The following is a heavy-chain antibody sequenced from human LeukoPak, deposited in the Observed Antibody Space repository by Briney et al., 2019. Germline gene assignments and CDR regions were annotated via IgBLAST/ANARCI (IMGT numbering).Heavy chain of an antibody. J-gene: IGHJ3*02. Sequence: GGSLRLSCAASGFTFSSYWMSWVRQAPGKGLERVANIKQDGSEKYYVDSVKGRFTISRDNAKNSLYLQMNSLRAEDTAVYYCARSIKGFDWLPDAFDIWGQETMVTVSS. CDR2: IKQDGSEK. CDR1: GFTFSSYW. CDR3: ARSIKGFDWLPDAFDI. V-gene: IGHV3-7*02. D-gene: IGHD3-9*01.